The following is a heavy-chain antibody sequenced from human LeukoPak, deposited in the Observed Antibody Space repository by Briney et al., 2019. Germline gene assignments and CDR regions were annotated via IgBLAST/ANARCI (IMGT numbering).Heavy chain of an antibody. V-gene: IGHV3-21*01. D-gene: IGHD1-26*01. CDR3: ARDPYSGGYGAYYYYYMDV. J-gene: IGHJ6*03. Sequence: GGSLRLSCSASGFIFGTYNMNWVRQAPGKALEWVSSITSSSSHTYYADSVKGRYTISRDNAKNSLYLQMDSLRAEDTAVYYCARDPYSGGYGAYYYYYMDVWGKGTTVTISS. CDR1: GFIFGTYN. CDR2: ITSSSSHT.